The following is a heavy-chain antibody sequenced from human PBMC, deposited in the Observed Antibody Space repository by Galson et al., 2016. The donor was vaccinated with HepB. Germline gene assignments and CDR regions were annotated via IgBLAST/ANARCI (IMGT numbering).Heavy chain of an antibody. CDR1: GGTFSNNA. J-gene: IGHJ4*02. CDR2: INPYNGNI. CDR3: ARRYSSGWYVYFGN. Sequence: SVKVSCKASGGTFSNNANSWVRQAPGQGLEWMGWINPYNGNIKYAQKVQGRVTMTTDTSTSTAYMELRSLRFDDTAVYYCARRYSSGWYVYFGNWGQGTLVTVSS. D-gene: IGHD6-19*01. V-gene: IGHV1-18*01.